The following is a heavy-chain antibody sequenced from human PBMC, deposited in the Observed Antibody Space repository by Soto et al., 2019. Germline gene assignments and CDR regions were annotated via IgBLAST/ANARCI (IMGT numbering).Heavy chain of an antibody. CDR3: AKDAAPGYDYCAHSSSCMDV. CDR2: ISGSGGST. V-gene: IGHV3-23*01. CDR1: GFTFSSYA. Sequence: EVQLLESGGGLVQPGGSLRLSCAASGFTFSSYAMSWVRQAPGKGLEWVSAISGSGGSTYYADSVKGRFTISRDTSKNTLYLRMNSLRAEDTAVYYCAKDAAPGYDYCAHSSSCMDVWGKETTVTVSS. D-gene: IGHD4-17*01. J-gene: IGHJ6*03.